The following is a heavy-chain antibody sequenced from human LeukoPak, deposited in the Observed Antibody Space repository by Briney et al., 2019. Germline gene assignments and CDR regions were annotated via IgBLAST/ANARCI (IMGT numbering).Heavy chain of an antibody. V-gene: IGHV4-34*01. J-gene: IGHJ4*02. CDR3: ARASEMAAPDFDY. D-gene: IGHD5-24*01. CDR1: GGXFSGYY. CDR2: INHSGST. Sequence: SETLSLTCAVYGGXFSGYYCSWIRQPPGKGLEWIGEINHSGSTNYNPSLKSRVTISVDTSKNQFSLKLSSVTAADTAVYYCARASEMAAPDFDYWGQGTLVTVSS.